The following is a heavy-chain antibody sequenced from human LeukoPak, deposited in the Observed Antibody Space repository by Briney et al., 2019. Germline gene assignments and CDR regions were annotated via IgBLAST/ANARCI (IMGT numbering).Heavy chain of an antibody. CDR3: ARGSGYSYGLALNWCYP. V-gene: IGHV4-34*01. CDR2: INHSGST. J-gene: IGHJ5*02. D-gene: IGHD5-18*01. Sequence: SETLSLTCLVSGYSIRSGYSWSWIRQPPGKGLEWVGEINHSGSTNYNPSLKSRVPISIETSKNQSPLKPGSVTAADTAVSYWARGSGYSYGLALNWCYPCGEGTLVTVSS. CDR1: GYSIRSGYS.